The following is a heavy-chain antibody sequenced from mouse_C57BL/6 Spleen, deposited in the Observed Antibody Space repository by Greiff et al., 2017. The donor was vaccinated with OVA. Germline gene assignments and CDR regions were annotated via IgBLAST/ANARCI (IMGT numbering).Heavy chain of an antibody. J-gene: IGHJ1*03. CDR3: ARHEELRQGWYFDV. CDR2: FYPGSGSI. V-gene: IGHV1-62-2*01. D-gene: IGHD1-1*01. Sequence: QVHLQQSGAELVKPGASVKLSCKASGYTFTEYSIHWVNQRSGQGLEWIGWFYPGSGSIKYNEKFKDKATLTADKSSSTVYMELSSLTSEDSAVYVCARHEELRQGWYFDVWGTGTTVTVSS. CDR1: GYTFTEYS.